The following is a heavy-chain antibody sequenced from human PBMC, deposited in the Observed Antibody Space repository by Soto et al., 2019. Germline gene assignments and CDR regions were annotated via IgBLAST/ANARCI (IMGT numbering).Heavy chain of an antibody. CDR1: GYIFVNYG. D-gene: IGHD3-16*01. CDR3: VMVDNYVTPTPQDV. V-gene: IGHV1-18*01. Sequence: QVQLVQSGDEVKKPGASVKVSCKASGYIFVNYGIAWVRQAPGQGLEWMGWISNYTGNTHSASKVQGRLTMTTDTSTSTAYMDLGSLTSDDTAVYYCVMVDNYVTPTPQDVWGHGTTVTVSS. J-gene: IGHJ6*02. CDR2: ISNYTGNT.